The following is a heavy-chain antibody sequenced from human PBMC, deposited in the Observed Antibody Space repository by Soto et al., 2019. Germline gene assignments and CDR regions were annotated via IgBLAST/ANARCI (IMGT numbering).Heavy chain of an antibody. D-gene: IGHD5-12*01. Sequence: QVLLVESGGGVGQPGRSLRLSCAASGLTFSKYGMHWVRQAPGKGLEWVAAISYDGKKEYYADSVKGRFTISRDNAKNTLYLPMDARRIVCTALYYCGKDSDFDEILSGYIDHWGQGTPVTVS. J-gene: IGHJ5*02. CDR2: ISYDGKKE. V-gene: IGHV3-30*18. CDR1: GLTFSKYG. CDR3: GKDSDFDEILSGYIDH.